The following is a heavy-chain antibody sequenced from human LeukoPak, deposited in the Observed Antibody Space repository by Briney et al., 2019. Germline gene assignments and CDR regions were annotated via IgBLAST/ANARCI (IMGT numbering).Heavy chain of an antibody. V-gene: IGHV1-69*04. J-gene: IGHJ4*02. CDR1: GGTFSSYA. CDR2: IIPILGIA. Sequence: SVNVSCKASGGTFSSYAISWVRQAPGQELEWMGRIIPILGIANYAQKFQGRVTVTADKSTSTAYMELSSLRSEDTAVYYCARDSSGFFDYWGQGTLVTVSS. D-gene: IGHD3-22*01. CDR3: ARDSSGFFDY.